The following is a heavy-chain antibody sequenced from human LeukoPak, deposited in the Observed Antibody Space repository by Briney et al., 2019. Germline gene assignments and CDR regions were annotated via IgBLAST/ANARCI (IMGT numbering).Heavy chain of an antibody. J-gene: IGHJ4*02. V-gene: IGHV3-48*03. CDR3: ATGPMVAVSGSDY. Sequence: GGSLRLSCAASGFTFSTYEMNWVRQAPGKGLEWLSYISITGSTVYYADSVKGRFTISRDNAKNSLYLQMNNLSAEDTAVYYCATGPMVAVSGSDYWGQGTLVTVSS. CDR2: ISITGSTV. CDR1: GFTFSTYE. D-gene: IGHD6-19*01.